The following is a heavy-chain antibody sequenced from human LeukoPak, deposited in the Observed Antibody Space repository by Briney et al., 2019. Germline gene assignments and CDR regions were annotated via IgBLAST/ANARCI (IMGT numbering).Heavy chain of an antibody. Sequence: ASVKVSCKASGYTFTGYYMHWVRQAPGQGLEWMGWINPNSGGTNYAQKFQGRVTMTRDTSISTAYMELSRLRSDDTAVYYCARVVVAAIGAFGIWGQGTMVTVSS. CDR1: GYTFTGYY. J-gene: IGHJ3*02. D-gene: IGHD2-15*01. CDR3: ARVVVAAIGAFGI. V-gene: IGHV1-2*02. CDR2: INPNSGGT.